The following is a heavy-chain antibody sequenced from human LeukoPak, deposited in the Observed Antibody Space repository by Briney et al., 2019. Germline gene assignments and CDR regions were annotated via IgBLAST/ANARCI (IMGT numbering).Heavy chain of an antibody. CDR1: GGSISSGSYY. J-gene: IGHJ4*02. V-gene: IGHV4-61*02. D-gene: IGHD3-10*01. CDR3: ARGITMVRGILYYFDY. CDR2: IYTSGST. Sequence: SETLSLTCTVSGGSISSGSYYWSWIRQPAGKGLEWIGRIYTSGSTNYNPSLKSRVTISVDRSKNQFSLKLSSVTAADTAVYYCARGITMVRGILYYFDYWGQGTLVTVSS.